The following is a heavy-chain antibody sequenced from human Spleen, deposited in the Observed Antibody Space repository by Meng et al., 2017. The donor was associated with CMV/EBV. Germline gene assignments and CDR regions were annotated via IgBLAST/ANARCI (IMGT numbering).Heavy chain of an antibody. CDR3: AKDRGYNFGPEVFDP. CDR1: GFTFSTYG. V-gene: IGHV3-30*02. J-gene: IGHJ5*02. Sequence: GGSLRLSCAASGFTFSTYGMHWVRQAPGLGLEWVAFVRYDESNRYDADSVKGRFTISRDNSGNTLYLHMSSLRAEDTAIYYCAKDRGYNFGPEVFDPWGQGTLVTVSS. D-gene: IGHD5-18*01. CDR2: VRYDESNR.